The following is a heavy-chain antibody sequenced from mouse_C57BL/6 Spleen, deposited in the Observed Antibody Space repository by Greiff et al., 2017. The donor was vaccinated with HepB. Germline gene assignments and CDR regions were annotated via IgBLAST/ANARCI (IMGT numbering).Heavy chain of an antibody. J-gene: IGHJ4*01. CDR1: GYAFSSSW. CDR2: IYTGDGDN. Sequence: VRLQQSGPELVKPGASVKISCKASGYAFSSSWMNWVKQRPGKGLAWIGRIYTGDGDNNYNGKLKGKATLTADKSSSTAYMQLSSLKFEDSAVYFGARTSNYDYAMDYWVQGTSVTVSS. CDR3: ARTSNYDYAMDY. V-gene: IGHV1-82*01. D-gene: IGHD2-5*01.